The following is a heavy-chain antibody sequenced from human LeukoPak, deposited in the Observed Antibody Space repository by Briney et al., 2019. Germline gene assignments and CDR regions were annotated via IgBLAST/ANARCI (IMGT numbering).Heavy chain of an antibody. CDR3: AREVVPLGIDY. CDR2: VSIDGGTK. Sequence: GGSLRLSCAGSGFAFSAYSMHWVRQAPGKGLECVALVSIDGGTKIYADSVKGRFTISRDISANTPSLQMDSLTPEDTAVYFCAREVVPLGIDYWGQGTLVNVSS. D-gene: IGHD3-3*02. CDR1: GFAFSAYS. J-gene: IGHJ4*02. V-gene: IGHV3-30-3*01.